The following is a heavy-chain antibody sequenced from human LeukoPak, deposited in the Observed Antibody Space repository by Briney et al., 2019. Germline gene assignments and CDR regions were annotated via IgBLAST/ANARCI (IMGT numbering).Heavy chain of an antibody. CDR1: GGTFSSYA. CDR3: ARDLYRDSLPVSWFDP. J-gene: IGHJ5*02. Sequence: SVKVSCKASGGTFSSYAISWVRQAPGQGLEWMGRIIPIFGTANYAQKFQGRVTITTDESTSTAYMELRSLRSDDTAVYYCARDLYRDSLPVSWFDPWGQGTLVTVSS. V-gene: IGHV1-69*05. CDR2: IIPIFGTA. D-gene: IGHD4-11*01.